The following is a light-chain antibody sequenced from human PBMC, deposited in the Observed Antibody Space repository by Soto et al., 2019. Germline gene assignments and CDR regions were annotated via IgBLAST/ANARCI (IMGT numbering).Light chain of an antibody. CDR3: SSYTSSSTLP. CDR1: SNDVGGYNY. Sequence: QSVLTQPASVSGSPGQSITISCTGTSNDVGGYNYVSWYQQHPGKAPKLMIYDVSNRPSGVSNRFSGSKSGNTASLTFSGLQAEDEADYYCSSYTSSSTLPFGTGTKVTVL. J-gene: IGLJ1*01. CDR2: DVS. V-gene: IGLV2-14*01.